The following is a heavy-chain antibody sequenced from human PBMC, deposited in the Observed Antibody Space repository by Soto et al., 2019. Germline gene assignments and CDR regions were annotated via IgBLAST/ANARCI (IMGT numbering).Heavy chain of an antibody. CDR3: ASNSDYRFDY. Sequence: GSLRLSCAASGFTFSNYWMSWVRQAPGKGLEWVANIKEDGSEKFYVGSVKGRFTISRDNAKNSLCLQMNSLRAEDTAVYYCASNSDYRFDYWGQGALVTVSS. CDR1: GFTFSNYW. CDR2: IKEDGSEK. J-gene: IGHJ4*02. D-gene: IGHD3-16*01. V-gene: IGHV3-7*01.